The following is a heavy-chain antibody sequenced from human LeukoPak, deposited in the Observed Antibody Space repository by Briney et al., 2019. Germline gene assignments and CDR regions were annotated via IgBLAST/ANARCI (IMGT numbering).Heavy chain of an antibody. J-gene: IGHJ5*02. V-gene: IGHV4-39*01. CDR1: GGSISSSSYY. Sequence: SETLSLTCTVSGGSISSSSYYWGWIRQPPGKGLEWIGSICYSGSTYYNPSLKSRVTISVDTSKNQLSLKLSSVTAADTAVYYCARQLHIVVVVAAWFDPWGQGTLVTVSS. CDR2: ICYSGST. CDR3: ARQLHIVVVVAAWFDP. D-gene: IGHD2-15*01.